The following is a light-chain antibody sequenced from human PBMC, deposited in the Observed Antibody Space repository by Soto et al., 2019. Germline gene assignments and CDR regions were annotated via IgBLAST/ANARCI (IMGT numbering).Light chain of an antibody. CDR2: GAS. CDR3: HRYGSSPYT. J-gene: IGKJ2*01. CDR1: QSVSNSY. Sequence: EIVLTQSPGTLSLSPGERATLSCRASQSVSNSYLAWYQQKPGQAPRLLIYGASSRATGIPDRFSGSGSGTDFTLTISRLEPEDFAVYYCHRYGSSPYTFGQGTKLEIK. V-gene: IGKV3-20*01.